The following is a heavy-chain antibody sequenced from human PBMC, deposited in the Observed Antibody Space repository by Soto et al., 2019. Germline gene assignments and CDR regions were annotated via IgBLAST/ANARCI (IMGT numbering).Heavy chain of an antibody. CDR3: AEGGQTFGRRVVHFYGIDV. J-gene: IGHJ6*02. D-gene: IGHD3-3*01. CDR2: ISSDGSNK. CDR1: GFTFSNYA. V-gene: IGHV3-30-3*01. Sequence: QVQLVESGGGVVQPGKTLRLSCAASGFTFSNYAMHWVRQTPGKGLEWVAVISSDGSNKIYADSVKGRFTISRGNYKNPLSLQTSRPRPDHTAVYYCAEGGQTFGRRVVHFYGIDVWGQGTTVSVSS.